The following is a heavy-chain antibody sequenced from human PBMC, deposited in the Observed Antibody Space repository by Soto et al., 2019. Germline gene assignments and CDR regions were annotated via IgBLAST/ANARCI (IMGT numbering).Heavy chain of an antibody. CDR1: GGSFSGYY. J-gene: IGHJ4*02. Sequence: QVQLQQWGAGLLKPSETLSRTCAVYGGSFSGYYWSWIRQPPGKGLEWLAEINHSGSTNYNPSLKSRITISVDTSKNQFALKLGSVTAADTAVYDCARADCSRTSCPFDYWGQGALVTVYS. D-gene: IGHD2-2*01. CDR3: ARADCSRTSCPFDY. V-gene: IGHV4-34*01. CDR2: INHSGST.